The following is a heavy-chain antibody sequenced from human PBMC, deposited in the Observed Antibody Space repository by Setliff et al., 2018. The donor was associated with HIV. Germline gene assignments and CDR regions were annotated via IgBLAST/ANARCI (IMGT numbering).Heavy chain of an antibody. CDR1: GGSINSYY. CDR2: IYYSGST. Sequence: ASETLSLTCTVSGGSINSYYWSWIRQPPGKGLEYIGYIYYSGSTNYNPSLKSRVSLSVDTSKNQFSLNLTSVTAADTAVYYCARRGAVAGPTTIWGQGTLVTVSS. J-gene: IGHJ4*02. V-gene: IGHV4-59*01. CDR3: ARRGAVAGPTTI. D-gene: IGHD6-19*01.